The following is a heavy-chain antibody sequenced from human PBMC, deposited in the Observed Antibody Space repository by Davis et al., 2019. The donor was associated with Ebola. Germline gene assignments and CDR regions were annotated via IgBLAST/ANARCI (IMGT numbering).Heavy chain of an antibody. D-gene: IGHD3-3*01. CDR1: GFTFSGSA. Sequence: GGSLRLSCAASGFTFSGSAMHWVRQASGKGLEWVGRIRSKANSYATAYAASVKGRFTTSRDNSKNTLYLQMNSLRAEDTAVYYCARDLVDFGSYGMDVWGQGTTVTVSS. J-gene: IGHJ6*02. V-gene: IGHV3-73*01. CDR2: IRSKANSYAT. CDR3: ARDLVDFGSYGMDV.